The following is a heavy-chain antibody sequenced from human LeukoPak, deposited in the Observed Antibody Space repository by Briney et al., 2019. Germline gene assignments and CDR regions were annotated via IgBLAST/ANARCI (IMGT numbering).Heavy chain of an antibody. CDR3: ARPYGDYYYYGMDV. D-gene: IGHD4-17*01. CDR2: ISSSSSYI. J-gene: IGHJ6*02. V-gene: IGHV3-21*01. CDR1: GFTFSSYS. Sequence: GGFLSLSCAASGFTFSSYSMNWVRLAPGKGLEWVSSISSSSSYIYYADSVKGRVTISRDNSKNTLYLQMNSLRAEDTAVYYCARPYGDYYYYGMDVWGQGTTVTVSS.